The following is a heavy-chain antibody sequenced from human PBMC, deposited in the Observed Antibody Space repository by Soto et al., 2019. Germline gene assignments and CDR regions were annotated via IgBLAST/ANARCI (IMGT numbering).Heavy chain of an antibody. CDR1: GVSIFSHSYY. Sequence: QLQLQESGPGLVRPSETLSLTCTVSGVSIFSHSYYWGWIRQAPGKGLEWIATINHSGSTYRNPSLKSRVTMSVDTSKNQFSLNLSSVTAADTAVYYCARRYAPRYSSGNNHFDLWGQGTLVTVSS. J-gene: IGHJ4*02. D-gene: IGHD2-15*01. CDR3: ARRYAPRYSSGNNHFDL. CDR2: INHSGST. V-gene: IGHV4-39*01.